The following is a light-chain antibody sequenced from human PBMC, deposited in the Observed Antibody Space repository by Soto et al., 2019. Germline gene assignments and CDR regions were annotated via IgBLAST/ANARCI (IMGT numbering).Light chain of an antibody. Sequence: EIVLTQSPATLSLSPGERATLSCRASQSVSSYLAWYQQKPGQAPRLLIYDASNRATGIPARFSGSGSGTDFTLTISSLEPEDFAVYYCQQYGTLPPRYTFGQGTKLEIK. CDR2: DAS. CDR3: QQYGTLPPRYT. V-gene: IGKV3-11*01. CDR1: QSVSSY. J-gene: IGKJ2*01.